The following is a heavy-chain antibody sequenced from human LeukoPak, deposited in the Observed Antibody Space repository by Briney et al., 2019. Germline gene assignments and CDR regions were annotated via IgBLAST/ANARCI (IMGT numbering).Heavy chain of an antibody. V-gene: IGHV4-34*01. J-gene: IGHJ4*02. CDR2: INHSGST. CDR3: ARGVYDYVWGSYRSTLIDY. Sequence: SETLSLTCAVYGGSFSGYYWSWIRQPPGKGREWIGEINHSGSTNYNPSLKSRVTISVDTSKNQFSLKLSSVTAADTAVYYCARGVYDYVWGSYRSTLIDYWGQGTLVTVSS. D-gene: IGHD3-16*02. CDR1: GGSFSGYY.